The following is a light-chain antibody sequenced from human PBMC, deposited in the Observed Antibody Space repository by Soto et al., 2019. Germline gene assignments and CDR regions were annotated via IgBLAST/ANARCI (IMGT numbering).Light chain of an antibody. V-gene: IGKV3-20*01. CDR3: HQYADSPLT. CDR1: QSVAKSY. CDR2: DAS. J-gene: IGKJ4*01. Sequence: ETVLTQSPGTVSLSPGESATLSCRASQSVAKSYLAWFQHKPGQAPRLLIHDASSRATGIPDRFSGSGSGTDFTLTVSRLEPEDFAVYYCHQYADSPLTFGGGTKEEIK.